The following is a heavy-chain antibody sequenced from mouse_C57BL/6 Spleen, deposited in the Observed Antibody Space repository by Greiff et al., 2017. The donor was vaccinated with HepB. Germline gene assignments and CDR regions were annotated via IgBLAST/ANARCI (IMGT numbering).Heavy chain of an antibody. CDR1: GFSLTSYG. CDR2: IWGGGST. Sequence: VKVVESGPGLVAPSQSLSITCTVSGFSLTSYGVDWVRQPPGKGLEWLGVIWGGGSTNYNSALMSRLSISKDNSKGQVFLKMNSLQTDDTAMYYCARRGLRRGRYAMDYWGQGTSVTVSS. CDR3: ARRGLRRGRYAMDY. D-gene: IGHD2-4*01. V-gene: IGHV2-9*01. J-gene: IGHJ4*01.